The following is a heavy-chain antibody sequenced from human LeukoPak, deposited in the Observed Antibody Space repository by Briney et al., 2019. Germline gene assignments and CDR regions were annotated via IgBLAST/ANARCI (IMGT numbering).Heavy chain of an antibody. D-gene: IGHD3-22*01. CDR3: ATKTPGYYPYDY. CDR1: GLTFSTSP. J-gene: IGHJ4*02. V-gene: IGHV3-23*01. Sequence: GGSLRLSCAASGLTFSTSPMNWVRLAPGNRLEWVSTSGTSGDTYYADSVKGRFTISRDNSKSTLSLQMANLRVEDTAVYYCATKTPGYYPYDYWGQGTLVTVSP. CDR2: SGTSGDT.